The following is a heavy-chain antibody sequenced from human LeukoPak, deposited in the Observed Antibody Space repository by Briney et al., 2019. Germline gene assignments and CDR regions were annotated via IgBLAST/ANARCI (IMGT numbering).Heavy chain of an antibody. CDR2: INPNSGGT. J-gene: IGHJ5*02. D-gene: IGHD1-1*01. Sequence: ASVKVSCKASGYTFTGYYMHWVRQAPGQGLEWMGWINPNSGGTNYAQKFQGRVTMTRDTSISTAYMELSRLRSDDTAVYYCARLRRATGTTTGAGYNWFDPWGQGTLVTVSS. CDR3: ARLRRATGTTTGAGYNWFDP. V-gene: IGHV1-2*02. CDR1: GYTFTGYY.